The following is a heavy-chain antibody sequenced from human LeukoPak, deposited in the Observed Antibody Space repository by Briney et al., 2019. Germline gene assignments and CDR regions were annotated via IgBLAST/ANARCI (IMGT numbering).Heavy chain of an antibody. CDR2: IYTSGTT. CDR1: GGSIGSGSYY. Sequence: SETLSLTCTVSGGSIGSGSYYWSWIRQPAGKGLEWIGRIYTSGTTNYNPSLKSRVTISVDTSKNQFSLRLTSVTAADTAVYYCAREDRWGHAFDIWGQGTMVTVSS. J-gene: IGHJ3*02. V-gene: IGHV4-61*02. CDR3: AREDRWGHAFDI. D-gene: IGHD7-27*01.